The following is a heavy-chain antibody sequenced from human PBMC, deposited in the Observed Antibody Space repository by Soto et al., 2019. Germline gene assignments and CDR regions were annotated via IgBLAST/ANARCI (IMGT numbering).Heavy chain of an antibody. CDR2: ISGSGGST. J-gene: IGHJ6*02. CDR3: ANSLSGSYDFWSGYYGGLYYGMDV. Sequence: GGSLRLSCAASGFTFSSYAMSWVRQAPGKGLEWVSAISGSGGSTYYADSVKGRFTISRDNSKNTLYLQMNSLRAGEPAVYYCANSLSGSYDFWSGYYGGLYYGMDVWGQGTTVTVSS. V-gene: IGHV3-23*01. CDR1: GFTFSSYA. D-gene: IGHD3-3*01.